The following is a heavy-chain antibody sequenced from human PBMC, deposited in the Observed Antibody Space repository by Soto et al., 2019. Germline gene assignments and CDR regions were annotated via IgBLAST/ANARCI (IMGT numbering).Heavy chain of an antibody. D-gene: IGHD3-10*01. CDR2: IRNKANSYTT. J-gene: IGHJ4*02. CDR1: GFTFSDHY. V-gene: IGHV3-72*01. Sequence: EVQLVESGGGLVQPGGSLRLSCAASGFTFSDHYMDWVRQAPGKGLEWVGRIRNKANSYTTEYAASVRGRFTISRDDSKNSLYLQMNNLKTDDTAVYYCIRVRGGGTYHFDYWGQGTLVTVSS. CDR3: IRVRGGGTYHFDY.